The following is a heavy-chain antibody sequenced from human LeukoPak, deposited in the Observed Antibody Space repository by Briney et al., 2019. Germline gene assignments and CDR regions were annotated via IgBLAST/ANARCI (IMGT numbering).Heavy chain of an antibody. CDR1: GFTFSSYG. V-gene: IGHV3-33*01. D-gene: IGHD3-22*01. CDR3: ARITMTIGFDY. Sequence: GGSLRLSCAASGFTFSSYGMHWVRQAPGKGLEWVAVIWYDGSNKYYADSVKGRFTISRDNSKNTLYLQMNSLRAEDTAVYYCARITMTIGFDYWGQGTLVTVSS. J-gene: IGHJ4*02. CDR2: IWYDGSNK.